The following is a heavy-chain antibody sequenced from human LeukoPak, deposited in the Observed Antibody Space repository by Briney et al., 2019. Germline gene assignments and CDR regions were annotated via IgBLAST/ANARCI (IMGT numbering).Heavy chain of an antibody. V-gene: IGHV4-61*02. CDR3: ARDYYDSSGYYYGAEN. D-gene: IGHD3-22*01. CDR2: IYTSGST. Sequence: SETLSLTCTVSGGSISSGSYYWSWIRQPAGKGLEWIGRIYTSGSTNYNPSLKSRVTISVDTSKNQFSLKLSSVTAADTAVYYCARDYYDSSGYYYGAENWGQGTLVTVSS. CDR1: GGSISSGSYY. J-gene: IGHJ4*02.